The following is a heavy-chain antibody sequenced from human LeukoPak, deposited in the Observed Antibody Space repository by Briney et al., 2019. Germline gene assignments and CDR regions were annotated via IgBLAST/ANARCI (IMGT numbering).Heavy chain of an antibody. V-gene: IGHV4-30-2*01. CDR2: IYHSGST. Sequence: PSETLSLTCAVSGGSISSGGYSWSWIRQPPGKGLEWIGYIYHSGSTYHNPSLKSRVTISVDRSKNQFSLKLSSVTAADTAVYYCARGPDYYGSGSPGTDWGQGTLVTVSS. CDR3: ARGPDYYGSGSPGTD. J-gene: IGHJ4*02. D-gene: IGHD3-10*01. CDR1: GGSISSGGYS.